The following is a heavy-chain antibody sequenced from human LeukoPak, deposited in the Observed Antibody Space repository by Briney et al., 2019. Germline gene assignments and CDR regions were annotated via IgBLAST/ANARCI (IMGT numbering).Heavy chain of an antibody. D-gene: IGHD6-13*01. CDR3: ARRGGGSSWFNRGNYYYYYMDV. CDR2: MNPNSGNT. Sequence: ASVKVSCKASGYTFTSYDINWVRQATGQGLEWMGWMNPNSGNTGYAQKFQGRVTMTRNTSISTAYMELSSLRSEDTAVYYCARRGGGSSWFNRGNYYYYYMDVWGKGTTVTVSS. CDR1: GYTFTSYD. V-gene: IGHV1-8*01. J-gene: IGHJ6*03.